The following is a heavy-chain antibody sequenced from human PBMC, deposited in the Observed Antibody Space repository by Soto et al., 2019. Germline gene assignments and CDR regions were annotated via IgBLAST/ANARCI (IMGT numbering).Heavy chain of an antibody. J-gene: IGHJ3*01. CDR3: ARGDRGAFDL. D-gene: IGHD1-26*01. CDR1: GFTFSYYW. V-gene: IGHV3-74*01. Sequence: EVPLVESGGGLVRPGGSLRLSCAASGFTFSYYWMHWVRQAPGKGLVWVSRIHSDGSRTTYADFVKGRFIISRDNARNTVDLQMNSVRVEDTAVYYCARGDRGAFDLWGQGTVVTVSS. CDR2: IHSDGSRT.